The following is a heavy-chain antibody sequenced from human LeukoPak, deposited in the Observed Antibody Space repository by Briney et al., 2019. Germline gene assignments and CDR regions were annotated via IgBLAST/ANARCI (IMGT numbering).Heavy chain of an antibody. CDR2: IYHSGST. V-gene: IGHV4-59*12. D-gene: IGHD1-7*01. Sequence: SETLSLTCTVSGGSISYYYWSWIRQPPGKGLEWIGYIYHSGSTNYNPSLKSRVTISVDTSKNQFSLKLSSVTAADTAVYYCARDNWNYGSSMDVWGQGTTVTVSS. CDR3: ARDNWNYGSSMDV. CDR1: GGSISYYY. J-gene: IGHJ6*02.